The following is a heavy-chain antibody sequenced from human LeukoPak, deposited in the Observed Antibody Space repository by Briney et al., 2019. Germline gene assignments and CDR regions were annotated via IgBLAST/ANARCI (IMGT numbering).Heavy chain of an antibody. Sequence: LETLSLTCTVSGGSISSHYWSWIRQPPGKGLEWIGYIYYSGSTNYNPSLKSRVTISVDTSKNQFSLKLSSVTAADTAVYYCARDQWNDGFFDPWGQGTLVTVSS. V-gene: IGHV4-59*11. J-gene: IGHJ5*02. CDR1: GGSISSHY. CDR3: ARDQWNDGFFDP. CDR2: IYYSGST. D-gene: IGHD1-1*01.